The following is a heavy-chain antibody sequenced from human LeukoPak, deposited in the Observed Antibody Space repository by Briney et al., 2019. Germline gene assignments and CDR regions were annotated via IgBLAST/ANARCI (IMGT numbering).Heavy chain of an antibody. J-gene: IGHJ4*02. D-gene: IGHD5-24*01. Sequence: PGGSLRLSCAASGFTFSSYDMHWVRQATGKGLEWVSAIGTAGDTYYPGSVKGRFTISRENAKNSLYLQMNSLRAGDTAVYYCARVRRDGYFDYWGQGTLVTVSS. V-gene: IGHV3-13*01. CDR3: ARVRRDGYFDY. CDR1: GFTFSSYD. CDR2: IGTAGDT.